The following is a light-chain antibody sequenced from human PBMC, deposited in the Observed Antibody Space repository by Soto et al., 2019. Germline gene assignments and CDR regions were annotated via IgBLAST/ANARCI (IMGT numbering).Light chain of an antibody. Sequence: EVVMTQSPATLSVSPGERATLSCRASQSVSSNLAWYQQKPGQAPRLLIYGASTRATSIPARFSGSGSGTEFTLTISSLQSEDFAVYYCHQYNNWPPIFGGGTKVEIK. CDR3: HQYNNWPPI. CDR1: QSVSSN. V-gene: IGKV3-15*01. CDR2: GAS. J-gene: IGKJ4*01.